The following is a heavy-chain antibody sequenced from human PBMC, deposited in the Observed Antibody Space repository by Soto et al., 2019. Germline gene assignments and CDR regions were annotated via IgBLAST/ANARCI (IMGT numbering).Heavy chain of an antibody. CDR1: GGSISSSY. CDR3: ARDKYCSGGSCRKNWFDP. J-gene: IGHJ5*02. CDR2: IYDDGSA. Sequence: SETLSLTCTVSGGSISSSYWSWIRQPPGKGLEWLAYIYDDGSANYNPSLKSRATISLDMSKNQFSLKLTSVTAADTAVYYCARDKYCSGGSCRKNWFDPWGQGNLVTVSS. D-gene: IGHD2-15*01. V-gene: IGHV4-59*01.